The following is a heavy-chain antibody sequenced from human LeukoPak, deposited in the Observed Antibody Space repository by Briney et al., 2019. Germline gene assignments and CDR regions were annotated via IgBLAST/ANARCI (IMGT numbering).Heavy chain of an antibody. CDR2: IYYTGST. D-gene: IGHD3-22*01. CDR3: ARAWYYYDSSGYYPFDY. J-gene: IGHJ4*02. CDR1: GGSITSGSYY. V-gene: IGHV4-31*03. Sequence: PSETLSLTCTVSGGSITSGSYYWSWIRQHPGKGLEWIGYIYYTGSTCYNPSLKSRVTISVDTSKNQSSLKLSSVTAADTAVYYCARAWYYYDSSGYYPFDYWGQGTLVTVSS.